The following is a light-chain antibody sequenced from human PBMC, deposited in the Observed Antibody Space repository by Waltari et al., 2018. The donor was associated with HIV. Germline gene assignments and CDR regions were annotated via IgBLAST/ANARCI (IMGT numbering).Light chain of an antibody. Sequence: DMVMTQSPDSLAVSLGERATINCKSSPSVLSTSNNKNYLAWYQQKPGQPPKLLIYWASTRESGVPDRFSGSGSGTDFTLTISSLQAEDVAVYYCQQYYSTPLTFGGGTKVEIK. CDR1: PSVLSTSNNKNY. V-gene: IGKV4-1*01. CDR2: WAS. CDR3: QQYYSTPLT. J-gene: IGKJ4*01.